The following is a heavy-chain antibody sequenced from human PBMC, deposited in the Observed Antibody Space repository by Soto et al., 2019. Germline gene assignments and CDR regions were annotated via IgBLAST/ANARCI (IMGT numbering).Heavy chain of an antibody. J-gene: IGHJ4*02. CDR1: GASMSSYY. D-gene: IGHD3-10*01. CDR3: VGWSYITSSGAEY. CDR2: IYYTGNT. Sequence: PSETLSLTCTVSGASMSSYYWSWIRQPPGKGLEYIGFIYYTGNTNYSPSLKGRVTISIDTSKNQFSLTLNSVTAAATAVYYCVGWSYITSSGAEYCGQGNLVTVSS. V-gene: IGHV4-59*08.